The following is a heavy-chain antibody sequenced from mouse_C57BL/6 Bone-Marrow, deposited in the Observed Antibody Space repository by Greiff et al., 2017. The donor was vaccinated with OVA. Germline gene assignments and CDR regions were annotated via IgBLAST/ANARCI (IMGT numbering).Heavy chain of an antibody. V-gene: IGHV7-1*01. CDR2: SRNKANDYTT. Sequence: EVKVVESGGGLVQSGRSLRLSCATSGFTFSDFYMEWVRQAPGKGLEWIAASRNKANDYTTEYSASVKGRFIVSRDTSQSILYLQMNALRAEDTAIYYCARGSYYSKGDAMDYWGQGTSVTVSS. CDR3: ARGSYYSKGDAMDY. D-gene: IGHD2-5*01. CDR1: GFTFSDFY. J-gene: IGHJ4*01.